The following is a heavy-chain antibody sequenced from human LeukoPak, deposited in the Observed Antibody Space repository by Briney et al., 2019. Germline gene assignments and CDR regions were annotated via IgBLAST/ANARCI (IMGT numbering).Heavy chain of an antibody. CDR2: IYYSGST. J-gene: IGHJ4*02. CDR1: GGSISSYY. D-gene: IGHD2-2*01. V-gene: IGHV4-59*08. Sequence: PSETLSLTCTVSGGSISSYYWSWIRQPPGKGMEWIGYIYYSGSTYYNPSLESRVTISVDTSKNQFSLKLSSVTAADTAVYYCARGITSCYDYWGQGTLVTVSS. CDR3: ARGITSCYDY.